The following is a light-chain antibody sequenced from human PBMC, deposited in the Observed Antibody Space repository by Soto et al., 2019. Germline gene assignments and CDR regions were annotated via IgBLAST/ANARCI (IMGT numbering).Light chain of an antibody. CDR2: TYN. J-gene: IGLJ2*01. Sequence: QSVLTQPPSASGTPGQRVTISCSGSSSNIGSHTVNWYQQLPGTAPKLLIYTYNQRPSGVPDRFSGSKSGTSASLAISGLQSEDEADYYCAAWDDSLNGVLFGGGTKVTVL. CDR3: AAWDDSLNGVL. CDR1: SSNIGSHT. V-gene: IGLV1-44*01.